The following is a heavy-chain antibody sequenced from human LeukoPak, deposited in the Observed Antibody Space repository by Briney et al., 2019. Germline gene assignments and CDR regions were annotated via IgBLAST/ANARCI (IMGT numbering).Heavy chain of an antibody. Sequence: GSLRLSCAASGFTFSSYEMNWVRQAPGKGLEWLSYISSSGSTIYYADSVKGRFTISRDNAKISLYLQMNSLRAEDTAVYYCARGGVPSFDYWGQGTLVTVSS. D-gene: IGHD3-10*01. CDR2: ISSSGSTI. CDR1: GFTFSSYE. J-gene: IGHJ4*02. V-gene: IGHV3-48*03. CDR3: ARGGVPSFDY.